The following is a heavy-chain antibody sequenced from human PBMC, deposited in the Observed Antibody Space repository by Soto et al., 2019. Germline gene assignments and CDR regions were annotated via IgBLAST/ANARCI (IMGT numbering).Heavy chain of an antibody. D-gene: IGHD1-26*01. CDR3: ARDRNGWETRATYYDY. J-gene: IGHJ4*02. Sequence: NPGGSLRLSCSTSGFTFGGYGVSWFRQAPGKGLEWIGFIRSKAYSRTAEYAASVRGRFIISRDDSEGIAYLQMNSLQNEDPGVYYCARDRNGWETRATYYDYWGPGTQVTVSS. CDR2: IRSKAYSRTA. CDR1: GFTFGGYG. V-gene: IGHV3-49*05.